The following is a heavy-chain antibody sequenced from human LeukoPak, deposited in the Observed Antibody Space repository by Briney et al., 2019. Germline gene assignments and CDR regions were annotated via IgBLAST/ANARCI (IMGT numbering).Heavy chain of an antibody. D-gene: IGHD6-6*01. CDR3: ARGGAARPDY. Sequence: GGSLRLSSTASGFTFSSYWMHWVRQAPGKGLVWVSRINGDGSSTAYADSVKGRFTISRDNAKNTLYLQMNSLTAEDTAVYYCARGGAARPDYWGQGTLVTVSS. CDR1: GFTFSSYW. J-gene: IGHJ4*02. V-gene: IGHV3-74*01. CDR2: INGDGSST.